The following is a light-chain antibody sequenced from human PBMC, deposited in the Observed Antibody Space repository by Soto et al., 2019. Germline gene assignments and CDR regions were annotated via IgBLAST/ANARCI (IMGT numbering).Light chain of an antibody. J-gene: IGKJ4*01. CDR1: QSVSSSY. V-gene: IGKV3-20*01. CDR3: QQFGDSLT. Sequence: EIVLTQSPGTLSLSPGERATLSCRASQSVSSSYLAWYQQKRGQAPRLLIYGASSRATGIPDRFRGSGSGTDFTLTITRLEHEDFALYYCQQFGDSLTFGGGTMVEIK. CDR2: GAS.